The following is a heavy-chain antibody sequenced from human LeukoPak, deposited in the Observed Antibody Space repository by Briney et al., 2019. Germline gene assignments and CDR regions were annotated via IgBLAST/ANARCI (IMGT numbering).Heavy chain of an antibody. CDR1: GFTFSSYS. Sequence: PGGSLRLSCAASGFTFSSYSMNWVRQAPGKGLEWVSSISSSSSYIYYADSVKGRFTISRDNSKNTLYLQMNSLRAEDTAVYYCAKNGGIAARQFDYWGQGTLVTVSS. CDR3: AKNGGIAARQFDY. V-gene: IGHV3-21*04. D-gene: IGHD6-6*01. CDR2: ISSSSSYI. J-gene: IGHJ4*02.